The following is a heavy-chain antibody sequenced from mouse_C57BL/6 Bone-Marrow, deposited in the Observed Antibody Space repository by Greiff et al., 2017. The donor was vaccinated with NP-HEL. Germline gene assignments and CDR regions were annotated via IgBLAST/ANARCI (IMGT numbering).Heavy chain of an antibody. Sequence: EVQRVESGEGLVKPGGSLKLSCAASGFTFSSYAMSWVRQTPEKRLEWVAYISSGGDYIYYADTVKGRFTISRDNARNTLYLQMSSLKSKDTAMYYCTNYDYDGAYWGQGTLVTVSA. CDR3: TNYDYDGAY. V-gene: IGHV5-9-1*02. CDR2: ISSGGDYI. D-gene: IGHD2-4*01. CDR1: GFTFSSYA. J-gene: IGHJ3*01.